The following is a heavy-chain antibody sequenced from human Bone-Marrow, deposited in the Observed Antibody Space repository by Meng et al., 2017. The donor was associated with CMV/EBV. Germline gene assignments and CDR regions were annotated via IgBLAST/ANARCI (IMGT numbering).Heavy chain of an antibody. D-gene: IGHD2-2*02. CDR2: IIPIFGTA. J-gene: IGHJ6*01. V-gene: IGHV1-69*05. Sequence: SVKVSCKASGYTFTSYDINWVRQATGQGLEWMGGIIPIFGTANYAQKFQGRVTITTDESTSTAYMELSSLRSEDTAVYYCASWGQYCSSTSCYKGFYYYGMDVWGQGTTVTVSS. CDR1: GYTFTSYD. CDR3: ASWGQYCSSTSCYKGFYYYGMDV.